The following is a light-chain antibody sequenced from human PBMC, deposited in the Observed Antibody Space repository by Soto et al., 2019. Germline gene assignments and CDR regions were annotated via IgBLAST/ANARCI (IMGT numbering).Light chain of an antibody. CDR1: QSISNY. CDR3: QQSYSTPYT. J-gene: IGKJ2*01. Sequence: DIQMTQSPSSLPASVGDRVTITCRASQSISNYLNWYQQKPGKAPKLLIYAASSLQRGVPSRFSGSGSGTDFTLTISSLQPEDFATYYCQQSYSTPYTFGQGTKLEIK. CDR2: AAS. V-gene: IGKV1-39*01.